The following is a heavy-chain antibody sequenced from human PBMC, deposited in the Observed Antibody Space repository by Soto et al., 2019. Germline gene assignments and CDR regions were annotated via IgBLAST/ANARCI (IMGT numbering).Heavy chain of an antibody. J-gene: IGHJ6*02. D-gene: IGHD6-6*01. V-gene: IGHV1-69*13. CDR1: GGTFSSYA. Sequence: VKVSCKASGGTFSSYAISWVRQAPGQGLEWTGGIIPIFGTANYAQKFQGRVTITADESTSTAYMELSSLRSEDTAVYYCARASGYSSSSSPPYYYYGMDVWGQGTTVTVSS. CDR3: ARASGYSSSSSPPYYYYGMDV. CDR2: IIPIFGTA.